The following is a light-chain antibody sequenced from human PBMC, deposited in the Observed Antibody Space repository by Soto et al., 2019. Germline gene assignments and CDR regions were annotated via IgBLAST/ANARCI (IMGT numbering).Light chain of an antibody. CDR2: DAS. J-gene: IGKJ4*01. Sequence: EIVLTQSPATLSLSPGERATLSCRASQSVSSYLAWYQQKPGQAPRLLLYDASNRATGIPARFSGSGSGTDFTLTISSLEPEDFAVYYWQQRSNWPLLTFGGGTKVESK. CDR3: QQRSNWPLLT. V-gene: IGKV3-11*01. CDR1: QSVSSY.